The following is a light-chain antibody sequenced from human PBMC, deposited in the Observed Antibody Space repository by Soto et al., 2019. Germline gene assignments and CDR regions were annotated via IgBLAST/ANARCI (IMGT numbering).Light chain of an antibody. CDR1: SSDVGGYNY. Sequence: QSVLTQPRSVSGSPGQSVTISCTGTSSDVGGYNYVSWYQQHPGKAPKLMMDDVSKRPSGVPDRFSGAKSGNTASLTISGLQAEDEADYYCCSYAGSYTYVFGTGTKLTVL. CDR2: DVS. V-gene: IGLV2-11*01. CDR3: CSYAGSYTYV. J-gene: IGLJ1*01.